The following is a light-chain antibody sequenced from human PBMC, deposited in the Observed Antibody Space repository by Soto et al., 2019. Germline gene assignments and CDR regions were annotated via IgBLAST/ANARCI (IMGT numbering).Light chain of an antibody. J-gene: IGKJ1*01. CDR2: CAF. CDR3: QQYGSSGT. Sequence: EIVLTQSPGTLSLSPGERATLSCRASQSVSNNYLAWYQQKPGQAPRLLISCAFNRATGIPDMFSGSGSGTYFTLTISRLEPEDFAVYYWQQYGSSGTFGQGTKVEIK. V-gene: IGKV3-20*01. CDR1: QSVSNNY.